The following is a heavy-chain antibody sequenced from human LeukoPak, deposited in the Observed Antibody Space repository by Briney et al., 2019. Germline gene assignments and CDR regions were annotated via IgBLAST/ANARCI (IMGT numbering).Heavy chain of an antibody. CDR2: ISDSGDDT. CDR1: GFTFSTYV. V-gene: IGHV3-23*01. CDR3: AKGVSGWPYYLDS. J-gene: IGHJ4*02. D-gene: IGHD6-19*01. Sequence: GGSPRLSCAASGFTFSTYVMAWVRQAPGKGLEWVSSISDSGDDTYYADSVKGRFTISRDNSKNTLYLQMNSLRAEDTAAYYCAKGVSGWPYYLDSWGQGALVTVSS.